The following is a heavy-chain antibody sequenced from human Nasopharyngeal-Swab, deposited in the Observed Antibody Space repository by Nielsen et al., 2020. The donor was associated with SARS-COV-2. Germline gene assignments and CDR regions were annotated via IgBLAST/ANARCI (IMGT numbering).Heavy chain of an antibody. V-gene: IGHV3-23*01. J-gene: IGHJ4*02. CDR1: GFTFSSYA. Sequence: GESLKISCAASGFTFSSYAMSWVRQAPGKGLEWVSAISGSGSSTYYADSVKGRFTISRDNSKNTMCLQMNSLRAEDTAVYYCAKAAGLGDYVWGSYRYGYYFDSWGQGTLVTVSS. CDR2: ISGSGSST. CDR3: AKAAGLGDYVWGSYRYGYYFDS. D-gene: IGHD3-16*02.